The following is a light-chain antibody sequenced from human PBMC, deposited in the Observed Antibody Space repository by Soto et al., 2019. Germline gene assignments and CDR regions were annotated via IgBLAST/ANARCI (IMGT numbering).Light chain of an antibody. CDR1: QSFRGL. V-gene: IGKV3-11*01. CDR2: AAS. J-gene: IGKJ3*01. CDR3: GLRSRRSCS. Sequence: TRSAGPLPSSPVAIAPLSFRASQSFRGLLAWYPHKPGQAPRPLIYAASTRATGIPPRFSGSGSGTDFTLTISSLVSEDTAVYDFGLRSRRSCSIGLGT.